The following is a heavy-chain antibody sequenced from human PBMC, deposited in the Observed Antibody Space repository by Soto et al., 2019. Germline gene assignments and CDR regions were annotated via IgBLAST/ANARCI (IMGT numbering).Heavy chain of an antibody. CDR3: ARGGVGGDSHVGY. Sequence: PVGSLRLSCVASGFTFSSYTMNWVRQAPGKGPEWVSCISSGSDYISYADSVKGRFTVSRDNAKKSLYLHLNSLKAEDTAVYYCARGGVGGDSHVGYWGQGTLVTVSS. V-gene: IGHV3-21*01. J-gene: IGHJ4*02. CDR2: ISSGSDYI. D-gene: IGHD2-21*02. CDR1: GFTFSSYT.